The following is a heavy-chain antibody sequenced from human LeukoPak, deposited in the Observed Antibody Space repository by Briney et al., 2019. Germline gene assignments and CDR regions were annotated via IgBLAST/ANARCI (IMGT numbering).Heavy chain of an antibody. J-gene: IGHJ4*02. D-gene: IGHD5-18*01. CDR3: ARGYSYGGVDY. CDR2: INHSGST. V-gene: IGHV4-34*01. CDR1: GGSFSGYY. Sequence: MASETLSLTCAVYGGSFSGYYWSWIRQPPGKGLEWIGEINHSGSTNYNPSLKSRVTISVDTSKNQFSLKLSSVTAADTAVYYCARGYSYGGVDYWGQGTLVTVSS.